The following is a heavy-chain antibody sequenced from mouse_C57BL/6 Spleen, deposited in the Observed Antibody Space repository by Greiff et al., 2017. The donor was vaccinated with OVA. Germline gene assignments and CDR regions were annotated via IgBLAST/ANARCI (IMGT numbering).Heavy chain of an antibody. Sequence: LQESGAELVRPGASVTLSCKASGYTFTDYEMHWVKQTPVHGLEWIGAIDPETGGTAYNQKFKGKAILTADKSSSTAYMELRSLTSEDSAVYYCTPSLTTGFAYWGQGTLVTVSA. CDR2: IDPETGGT. CDR1: GYTFTDYE. CDR3: TPSLTTGFAY. V-gene: IGHV1-15*01. D-gene: IGHD1-1*01. J-gene: IGHJ3*01.